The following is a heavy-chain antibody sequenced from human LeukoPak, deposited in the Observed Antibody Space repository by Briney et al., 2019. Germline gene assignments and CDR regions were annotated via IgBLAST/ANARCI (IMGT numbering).Heavy chain of an antibody. CDR2: IYTSGST. D-gene: IGHD2-2*01. CDR3: ARGRSAPSGTSGNWFDP. Sequence: PSETLSLTCTVSGGSISSYYWSWIRQPPGKGLEWIGYIYTSGSTNYNPSLKSRVTISVDTSKNQFSLKLSSVTAADTAVYYCARGRSAPSGTSGNWFDPRGQGTLVTVSS. V-gene: IGHV4-4*09. J-gene: IGHJ5*02. CDR1: GGSISSYY.